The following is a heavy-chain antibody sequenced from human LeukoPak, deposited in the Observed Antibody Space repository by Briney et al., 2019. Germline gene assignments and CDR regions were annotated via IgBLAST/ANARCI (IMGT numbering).Heavy chain of an antibody. V-gene: IGHV4-61*01. CDR3: ARDAEISLTGWDNWFDP. Sequence: PSETLSLTCTVSGGSVSSGSYYWSWIRHPPGKGLEWGGYIYYSGSTNYSSSIKSRVTISLDTSKNQFSLKLSSVTAADTAVYYCARDAEISLTGWDNWFDPWGQGTLVTVSS. D-gene: IGHD7-27*01. J-gene: IGHJ5*02. CDR1: GGSVSSGSYY. CDR2: IYYSGST.